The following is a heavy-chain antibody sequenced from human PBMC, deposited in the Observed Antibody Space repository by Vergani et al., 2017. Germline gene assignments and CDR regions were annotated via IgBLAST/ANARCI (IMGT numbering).Heavy chain of an antibody. CDR1: GYTFTGYY. V-gene: IGHV1-2*02. CDR2: INPNSGGT. D-gene: IGHD2-21*01. CDR3: ERGAYCGGDCYSPIDY. J-gene: IGHJ4*02. Sequence: QVQLVQSGAEVKKPGASVKVSCKASGYTFTGYYMHWVRQAPGQGLEWMGWINPNSGGTNYAQKFQGRVTMTRDTSISAAYMERSRLRSDDTAVYYCERGAYCGGDCYSPIDYWGQGTLVTVSS.